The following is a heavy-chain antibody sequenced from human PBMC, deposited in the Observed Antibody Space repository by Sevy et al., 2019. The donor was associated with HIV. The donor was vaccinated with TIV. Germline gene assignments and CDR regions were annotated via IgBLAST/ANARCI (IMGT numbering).Heavy chain of an antibody. CDR3: VRDIVGESEYFQH. CDR1: GFTFSSYS. CDR2: ISSSSSTI. J-gene: IGHJ1*01. Sequence: GGSLRLSCAASGFTFSSYSMNWVRQAPGKGLEWVSYISSSSSTIYYADSVKGRFTISRDNAKNSLYLQMNSLRDEDTAVYFCVRDIVGESEYFQHWGQGTLVTVSS. V-gene: IGHV3-48*02. D-gene: IGHD2-21*01.